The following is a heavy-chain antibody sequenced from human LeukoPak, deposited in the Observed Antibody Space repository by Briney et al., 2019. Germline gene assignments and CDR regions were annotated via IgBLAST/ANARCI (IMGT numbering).Heavy chain of an antibody. Sequence: GGSLRLSCAASGFTFSSYWMHWVRQAPEKGLVWVSRINSDGSTTTYADSVKGRFTISRDNAKNTLYLQMNSLRAEDTAVYYCVRNLDFWGDSEDYWGQGTLVTVSS. CDR3: VRNLDFWGDSEDY. V-gene: IGHV3-74*01. J-gene: IGHJ4*02. D-gene: IGHD3-3*01. CDR1: GFTFSSYW. CDR2: INSDGSTT.